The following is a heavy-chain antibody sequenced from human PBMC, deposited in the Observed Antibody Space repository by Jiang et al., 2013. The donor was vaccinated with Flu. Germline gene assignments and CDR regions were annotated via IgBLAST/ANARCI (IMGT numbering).Heavy chain of an antibody. CDR1: GGSISSYY. CDR3: ARSTYYDFWSGYYSFDY. J-gene: IGHJ4*02. CDR2: IYYSGST. V-gene: IGHV4-59*08. Sequence: LLKPSETLSLTCTVSGGSISSYYWSWIRQPPGKGLEWIGYIYYSGSTNYNPSLKSRVTISVDTSKNQFSLKLSSVTAADTAVYYCARSTYYDFWSGYYSFDYWGQGTLVTVSS. D-gene: IGHD3-3*01.